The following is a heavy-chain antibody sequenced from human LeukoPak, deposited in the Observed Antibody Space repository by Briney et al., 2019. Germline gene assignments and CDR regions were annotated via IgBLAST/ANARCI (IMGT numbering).Heavy chain of an antibody. CDR3: ARGARRGYSYEGDFDY. V-gene: IGHV4-31*03. J-gene: IGHJ4*02. CDR1: GGSISSGGYY. D-gene: IGHD5-18*01. Sequence: TLXLTXTVSGGSISSGGYYWSWIRQHPGKGLEWIGYIYYSGSTYYNPSLKSRVTISVDTSKNQFSLKLSSVTAADTAVYYCARGARRGYSYEGDFDYWGQGTLVTVSS. CDR2: IYYSGST.